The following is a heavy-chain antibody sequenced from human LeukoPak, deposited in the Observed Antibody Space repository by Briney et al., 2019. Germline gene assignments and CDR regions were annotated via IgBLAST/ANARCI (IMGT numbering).Heavy chain of an antibody. J-gene: IGHJ6*03. V-gene: IGHV4-61*02. CDR1: GGSISSGSYY. Sequence: SETLSLTCTVSGGSISSGSYYWSWIRQPAGKGLEWIGRIYTSGSTNYNPSLKSRVTISVDTSKNQFSLKLSSVTAADTAVYYCARDRLVLPVAARHYYYYMDVWGKGTTVTVSS. D-gene: IGHD6-6*01. CDR2: IYTSGST. CDR3: ARDRLVLPVAARHYYYYMDV.